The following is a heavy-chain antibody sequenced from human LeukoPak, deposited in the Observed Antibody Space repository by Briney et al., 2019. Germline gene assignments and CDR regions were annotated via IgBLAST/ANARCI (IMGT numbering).Heavy chain of an antibody. CDR2: IKQDGSEK. Sequence: GGSLRLSCTASGLTLSNYWMIWVRQAPGKGLQWVAKIKQDGSEKYYVDSVKGRFTISRNNAENSLYLQMNSLRVEDTAVYYCAARSSGNPYFWGQGTLVTVSS. CDR1: GLTLSNYW. J-gene: IGHJ4*02. V-gene: IGHV3-7*03. D-gene: IGHD1-26*01. CDR3: AARSSGNPYF.